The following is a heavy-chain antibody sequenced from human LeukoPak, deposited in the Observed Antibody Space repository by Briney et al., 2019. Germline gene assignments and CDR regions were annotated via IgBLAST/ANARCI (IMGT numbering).Heavy chain of an antibody. CDR3: AKDGDGSGSYYY. V-gene: IGHV3-23*01. J-gene: IGHJ4*02. D-gene: IGHD3-10*01. Sequence: QPGGSLRLPCAASGFTFSSYAMSWVRQAPGKGLEWVSAISGSGGSTYYADSVKGRFTISRDNSKNTLYLQMNSLRAEDTAVYYCAKDGDGSGSYYYWGQGTLVTVSS. CDR2: ISGSGGST. CDR1: GFTFSSYA.